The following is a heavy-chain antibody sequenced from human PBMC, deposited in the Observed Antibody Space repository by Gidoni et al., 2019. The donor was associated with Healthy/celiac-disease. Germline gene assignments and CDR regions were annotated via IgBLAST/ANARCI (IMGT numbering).Heavy chain of an antibody. CDR1: GGSISSGGYY. D-gene: IGHD1-26*01. V-gene: IGHV4-31*03. CDR2: IYYSGST. Sequence: QVQLQESGPGLVKPSQTLSLTCTVSGGSISSGGYYWSWIRQHPGKGLEWIGYIYYSGSTYYNPSLKSRVTISVDTSKNQFSLKLSSVTAADTAVYYCARARPWELPTRYYFDYWGQGTLVTVSS. CDR3: ARARPWELPTRYYFDY. J-gene: IGHJ4*02.